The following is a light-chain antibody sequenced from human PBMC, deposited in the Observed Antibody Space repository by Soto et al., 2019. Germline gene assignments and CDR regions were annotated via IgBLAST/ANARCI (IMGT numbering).Light chain of an antibody. J-gene: IGLJ2*01. CDR3: AAWDDSLNGRV. Sequence: QSVLTQPPSLSGTPGQRVTISCSGSSSSIGSNTVNWYQQLPGTAPKLLIYSNDQRPSGVPDRFSGSKSGTSASLAISGLQSEDEADYYCAAWDDSLNGRVFGGGTKLTVL. CDR1: SSSIGSNT. V-gene: IGLV1-44*01. CDR2: SND.